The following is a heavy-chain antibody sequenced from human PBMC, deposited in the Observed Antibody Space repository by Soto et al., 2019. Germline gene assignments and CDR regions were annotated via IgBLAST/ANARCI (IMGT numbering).Heavy chain of an antibody. CDR1: GGTFSSYT. Sequence: ASVKVSCKASGGTFSSYTISWVRQAPGQGLEWMGRIIPILGIANYAQKFQGRVTITADKSTSTAHMELSSLRSEDTAVYYCARDPPFRYCSSTSCTRSKIVDWFDPWGQGTLVTVSS. CDR2: IIPILGIA. D-gene: IGHD2-2*01. V-gene: IGHV1-69*04. J-gene: IGHJ5*02. CDR3: ARDPPFRYCSSTSCTRSKIVDWFDP.